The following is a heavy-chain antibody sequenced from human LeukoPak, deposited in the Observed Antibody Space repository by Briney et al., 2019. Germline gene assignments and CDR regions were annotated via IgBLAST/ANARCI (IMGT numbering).Heavy chain of an antibody. CDR3: ARDGWSYGDTADGY. V-gene: IGHV1-46*01. J-gene: IGHJ4*02. D-gene: IGHD5-18*01. CDR1: GYTFTSYG. CDR2: INPSGGST. Sequence: ASVKVSCKASGYTFTSYGISWVRQAPGQGLEWMGIINPSGGSTSYAQKFQGRVTMTRDTSTSTVYMELSSLRSEDTAVYYCARDGWSYGDTADGYWGQGTLVTVS.